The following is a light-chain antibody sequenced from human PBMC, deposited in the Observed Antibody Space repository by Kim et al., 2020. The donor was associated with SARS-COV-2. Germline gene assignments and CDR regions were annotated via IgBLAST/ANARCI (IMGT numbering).Light chain of an antibody. CDR1: QSVSSSY. CDR3: QQYWT. J-gene: IGKJ1*01. Sequence: EIVLTQSPGTLSLSPGERATLSCRASQSVSSSYLAWYQQKPGQAPRLLIYAASSRATGIPDRFSGSGSGTDFTLTISRLEPEDFAVYYCQQYWTFGQGTKV. V-gene: IGKV3-20*01. CDR2: AAS.